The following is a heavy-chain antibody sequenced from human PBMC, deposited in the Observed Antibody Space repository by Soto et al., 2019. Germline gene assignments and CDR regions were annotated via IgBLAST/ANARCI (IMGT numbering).Heavy chain of an antibody. Sequence: EVQLVESGGGLVQPGGSLRLSCAASGFTFSSYAMHWVRQAPGKGLEYVSAISSNGGSTYYADSVKGRFTISRDNSKNTLYLQMGRLRAEDTAEYYCARDLGRGDDYWGQGTLVTVSS. CDR3: ARDLGRGDDY. CDR1: GFTFSSYA. J-gene: IGHJ4*02. CDR2: ISSNGGST. D-gene: IGHD3-16*01. V-gene: IGHV3-64*07.